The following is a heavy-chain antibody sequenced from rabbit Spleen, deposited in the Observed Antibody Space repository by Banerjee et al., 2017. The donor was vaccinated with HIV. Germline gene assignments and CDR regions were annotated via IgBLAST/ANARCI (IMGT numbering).Heavy chain of an antibody. D-gene: IGHD7-1*01. CDR1: GFSFSSSDY. CDR3: ARDTGTSFSSYGMDL. Sequence: QSLEESGGDLVKPGASLTLTCTASGFSFSSSDYMCWFRQVPGKGLEWISCIAGSSSGFTYSATWAKGRFTCSKTSSTTVTLQMTSLTVADTATYFCARDTGTSFSSYGMDLWGQGTLVTVS. CDR2: IAGSSSGFT. V-gene: IGHV1S40*01. J-gene: IGHJ6*01.